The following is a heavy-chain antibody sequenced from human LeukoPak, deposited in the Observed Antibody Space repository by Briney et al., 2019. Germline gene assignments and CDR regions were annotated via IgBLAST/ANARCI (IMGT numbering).Heavy chain of an antibody. CDR3: ARDGVSPSGYGMDV. J-gene: IGHJ6*02. CDR2: IWYDGSNK. CDR1: GFTFSSYG. D-gene: IGHD6-6*01. Sequence: GGSLRLSCAASGFTFSSYGMHWVRRAPGKGLEWVAVIWYDGSNKYYADSVKGRFTISRDNSKNTLYLQMNSLRAEDTAVYYCARDGVSPSGYGMDVWGQGTTVTVSS. V-gene: IGHV3-33*01.